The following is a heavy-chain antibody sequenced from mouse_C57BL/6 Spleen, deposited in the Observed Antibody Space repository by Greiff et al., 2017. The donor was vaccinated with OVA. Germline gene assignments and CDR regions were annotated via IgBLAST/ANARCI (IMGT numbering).Heavy chain of an antibody. Sequence: EVQLVESGPGLVKPSQSLSLTCSVTGYSITSGYYWNWIRQFPGNKLEWMGYISYDGSHNYNPSLKNRISITRDTSKNQFFRKLNSVTTEDTATYYCAIDGSNWYFDVWGTGTTVTVSS. D-gene: IGHD1-1*01. CDR3: AIDGSNWYFDV. J-gene: IGHJ1*03. CDR1: GYSITSGYY. V-gene: IGHV3-6*01. CDR2: ISYDGSH.